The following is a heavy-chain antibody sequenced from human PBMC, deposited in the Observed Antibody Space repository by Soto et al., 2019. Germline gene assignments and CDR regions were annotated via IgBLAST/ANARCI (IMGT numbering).Heavy chain of an antibody. D-gene: IGHD3-22*01. Sequence: SETLSLTCTVSGGSISSYYWNWIRQPPGKGLECIGYIYYSGSTNYNPSLKSRVTISIDTSKNQFSLRLSSVTAADTAVYYCARSPYPVNPYYFDSWGQGALVTVSS. J-gene: IGHJ4*02. CDR2: IYYSGST. CDR1: GGSISSYY. V-gene: IGHV4-59*08. CDR3: ARSPYPVNPYYFDS.